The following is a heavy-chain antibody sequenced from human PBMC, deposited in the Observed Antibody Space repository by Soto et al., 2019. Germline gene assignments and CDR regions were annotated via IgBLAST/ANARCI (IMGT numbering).Heavy chain of an antibody. D-gene: IGHD3-3*01. CDR3: AKDRYDFWSGYYYYYGMDV. CDR1: GFTFSSYG. J-gene: IGHJ6*02. V-gene: IGHV3-30*18. Sequence: GGSLRLSCAASGFTFSSYGMHWVRQAPGKGLEWVAVISYDGSNKYYADSVKGRFTISRDNSKNTLYLQMNSLRAEDTAVYYCAKDRYDFWSGYYYYYGMDVWGQGTTVTVS. CDR2: ISYDGSNK.